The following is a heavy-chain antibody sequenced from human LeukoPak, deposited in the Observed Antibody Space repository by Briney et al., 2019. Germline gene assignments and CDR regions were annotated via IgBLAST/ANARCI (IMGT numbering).Heavy chain of an antibody. J-gene: IGHJ4*02. CDR3: ARHQIVGATRSPFDY. CDR2: IYPGDSNT. Sequence: GESLKISCKGSGYSFDSYWIGWVRQMPGKGLEWMGIIYPGDSNTRYSPSFQGQVTISADKSINTAYLQWSSLKASDTAMYYCARHQIVGATRSPFDYWGQGTLVTVSS. D-gene: IGHD1-26*01. V-gene: IGHV5-51*01. CDR1: GYSFDSYW.